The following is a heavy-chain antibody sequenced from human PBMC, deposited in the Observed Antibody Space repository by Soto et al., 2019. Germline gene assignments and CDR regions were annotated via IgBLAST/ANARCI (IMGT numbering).Heavy chain of an antibody. CDR1: GYTFTSYC. CDR2: ISAHNGNT. J-gene: IGHJ4*02. D-gene: IGHD1-1*01. V-gene: IGHV1-18*01. Sequence: QVHLVQSGAEVKKPGASVKVSCKASGYTFTSYCITWVRQAPGQGLEWMGWISAHNGNTHYAQKLQGRVIVTRDTSTSTAYMKLRSLISDDTAVYYCARGRYGDYWGQGALVNVTS. CDR3: ARGRYGDY.